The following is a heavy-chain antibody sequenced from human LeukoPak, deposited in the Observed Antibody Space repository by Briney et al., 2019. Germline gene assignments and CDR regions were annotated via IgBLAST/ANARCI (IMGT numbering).Heavy chain of an antibody. CDR3: ARSRIAARLGWYFDY. J-gene: IGHJ4*02. CDR1: GGSISSSSYY. D-gene: IGHD6-6*01. CDR2: IYYSGST. Sequence: SETLSLTCTVSGGSISSSSYYWGWIRQPPGKGLEWIGSIYYSGSTYYNPSLKSRVTISVDTSKNQFSLKLSSVTAADTAVYYCARSRIAARLGWYFDYWGQGTLVTVSS. V-gene: IGHV4-39*01.